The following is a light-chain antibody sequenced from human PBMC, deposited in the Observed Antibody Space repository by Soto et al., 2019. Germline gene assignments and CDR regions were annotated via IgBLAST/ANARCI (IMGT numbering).Light chain of an antibody. V-gene: IGLV4-69*01. Sequence: QLVLTQSPSASASLGASVKLTCTLSSGHSSYAIAWHQQQPEKGPRYLMKLNSDGSHSKGDGIPDRFSGSSSGAERYLTIPAPQSEDGAAYSCQPWGTGYVVLGGGTKLTVL. CDR3: QPWGTGYVV. J-gene: IGLJ2*01. CDR2: LNSDGSH. CDR1: SGHSSYA.